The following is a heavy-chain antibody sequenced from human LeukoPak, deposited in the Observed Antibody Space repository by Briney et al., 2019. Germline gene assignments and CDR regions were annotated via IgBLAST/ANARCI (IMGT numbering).Heavy chain of an antibody. CDR1: GGSISSGDYY. D-gene: IGHD4-11*01. V-gene: IGHV4-30-4*01. CDR2: IYYSGST. Sequence: SETLSLTCTVSGGSISSGDYYWSWIRQPPGKGLEWIGYIYYSGSTYYNPSLKSRVTISVDTSKNQFSLKLSSVTAADTAVYYCARVGYGNYVPHFDNGGREPRVTVPS. J-gene: IGHJ4*02. CDR3: ARVGYGNYVPHFDN.